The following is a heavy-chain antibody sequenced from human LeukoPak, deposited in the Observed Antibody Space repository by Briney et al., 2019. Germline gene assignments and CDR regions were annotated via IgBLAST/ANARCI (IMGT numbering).Heavy chain of an antibody. J-gene: IGHJ5*02. CDR2: ISNDESTI. V-gene: IGHV3-74*01. CDR1: GFTFSVNS. CDR3: ARDVGT. Sequence: GGSLRLSCAASGFTFSVNSMNWVRQAPGKGPVWVSLISNDESTIIYADSVKGRFTISRDNAKNTLYLQMSSLRAEDTAVYYCARDVGTWGQGTLVTVSS. D-gene: IGHD7-27*01.